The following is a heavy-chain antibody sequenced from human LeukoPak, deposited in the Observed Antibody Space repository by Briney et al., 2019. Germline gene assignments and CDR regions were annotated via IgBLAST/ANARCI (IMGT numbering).Heavy chain of an antibody. CDR3: ARAGRPMIGGVTPLEHFDS. J-gene: IGHJ4*02. CDR1: GYTFSSYA. D-gene: IGHD3-10*01. Sequence: ASVKVSCKASGYTFSSYAIHWVRQAPGHGLEWMGWINAGVGNTKYSEKFQDRVTVTRDTPATTAYMELSSPRAEDTAVYYCARAGRPMIGGVTPLEHFDSWGQGTLVTVSS. V-gene: IGHV1-3*01. CDR2: INAGVGNT.